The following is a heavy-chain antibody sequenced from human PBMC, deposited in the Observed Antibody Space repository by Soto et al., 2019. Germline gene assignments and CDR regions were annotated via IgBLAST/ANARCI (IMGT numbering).Heavy chain of an antibody. D-gene: IGHD6-19*01. Sequence: PPETLSLTCIVSGGSISGHYWTWIRQSPGKGLEWIGYIFYSGSTNYNPPLKSRVTISVDTSKNQFSLRMSSVTAADTAVYYCARVGSSGWSPDYWGRGTLVTVSS. CDR1: GGSISGHY. J-gene: IGHJ4*02. CDR2: IFYSGST. V-gene: IGHV4-59*11. CDR3: ARVGSSGWSPDY.